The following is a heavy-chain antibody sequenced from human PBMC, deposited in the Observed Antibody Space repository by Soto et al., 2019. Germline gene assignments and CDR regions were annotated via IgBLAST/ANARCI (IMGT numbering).Heavy chain of an antibody. J-gene: IGHJ4*02. CDR2: ISYDGSNK. Sequence: GGSLRLSCAASGFTFSSYAMHCVRQAPGKGLEWVAVISYDGSNKYYADSAKGRFTISRDNSKNTLYLQMNSLRAEDTAVYYCARGSGGLRYFDWLGYHFDYWGQGTLVTVSS. CDR3: ARGSGGLRYFDWLGYHFDY. D-gene: IGHD3-9*01. CDR1: GFTFSSYA. V-gene: IGHV3-30-3*01.